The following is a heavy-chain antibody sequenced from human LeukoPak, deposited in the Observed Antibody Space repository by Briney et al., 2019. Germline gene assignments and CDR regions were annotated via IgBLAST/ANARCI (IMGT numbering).Heavy chain of an antibody. V-gene: IGHV3-23*01. J-gene: IGHJ4*02. Sequence: GGSLRLSCAASGFTFSSYSMNWVRQAPGKGLEWVSAISGSGGSTYYADSVKGRFTISRDNSKNTLYLQMNSLRAEDTAVYYCAKSYSSGWYPAYFDYWGQGTLVTVSS. CDR3: AKSYSSGWYPAYFDY. CDR1: GFTFSSYS. CDR2: ISGSGGST. D-gene: IGHD6-19*01.